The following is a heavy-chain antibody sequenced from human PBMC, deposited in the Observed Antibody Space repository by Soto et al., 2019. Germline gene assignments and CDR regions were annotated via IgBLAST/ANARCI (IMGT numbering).Heavy chain of an antibody. V-gene: IGHV3-23*01. D-gene: IGHD2-2*01. Sequence: EVQLLESGGGLVQPGGSLRLSCAASGFTFSSYAMSWVRQAPGKGLEWVSAISGSGGGTYYADSVKGRFTISRDNSKNTLYLQMNSLRAEDTAVYYCAKYDIVVVPAAMGPFDYWGQGTLVTVSS. CDR1: GFTFSSYA. J-gene: IGHJ4*02. CDR3: AKYDIVVVPAAMGPFDY. CDR2: ISGSGGGT.